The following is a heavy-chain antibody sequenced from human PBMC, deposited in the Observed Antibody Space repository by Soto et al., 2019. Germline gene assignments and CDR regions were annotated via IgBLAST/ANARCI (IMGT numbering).Heavy chain of an antibody. D-gene: IGHD4-17*01. Sequence: QVQLVESGGGLVKPGGSLRLSCAASGFTFSDYYMSWIRQHPGQGLEWIGYIDYSGRTYYNPSLKSRVIISVDTSKNQLSLKLSSVTAADTAVYYCARDTRDYRTRHNWFDPWGQGTLVTVSS. CDR3: ARDTRDYRTRHNWFDP. CDR2: IDYSGRT. J-gene: IGHJ5*02. V-gene: IGHV4-31*02. CDR1: GFTFSDYY.